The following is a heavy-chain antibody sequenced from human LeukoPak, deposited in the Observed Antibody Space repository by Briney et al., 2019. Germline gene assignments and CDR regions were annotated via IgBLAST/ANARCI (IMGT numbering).Heavy chain of an antibody. V-gene: IGHV3-48*03. CDR2: ISSSGSTI. J-gene: IGHJ5*02. Sequence: EGSLRLSCAASGFTFSSYEMNWVRQAPGKGLEWVSYISSSGSTIYYADSVKGRFTISRDNAKNSLYLQMNSLRAEDTAVYYCARVDMVRGVIWWFDPWGQGTLVTVSS. D-gene: IGHD3-10*01. CDR1: GFTFSSYE. CDR3: ARVDMVRGVIWWFDP.